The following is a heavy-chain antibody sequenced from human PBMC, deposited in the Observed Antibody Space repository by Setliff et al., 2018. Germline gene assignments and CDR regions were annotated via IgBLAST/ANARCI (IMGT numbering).Heavy chain of an antibody. CDR3: ARMGTDYIMTRVNSYQYYFYMDV. V-gene: IGHV4-39*01. J-gene: IGHJ6*03. CDR2: INDSGST. Sequence: SETLPLTCSVSGGSIRGSSYFWGWIRQPPGEGLEWIGNINDSGSTYYNPSLKSRVTISVDRSKNQVFLRMTSVTAADTSFYYCARMGTDYIMTRVNSYQYYFYMDVWGKGTTVTVSS. CDR1: GGSIRGSSYF. D-gene: IGHD5-18*01.